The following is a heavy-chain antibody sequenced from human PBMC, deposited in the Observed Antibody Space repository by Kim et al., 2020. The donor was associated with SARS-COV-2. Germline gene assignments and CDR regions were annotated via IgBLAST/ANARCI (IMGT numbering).Heavy chain of an antibody. CDR3: AKLMEQLLLSYYYGMDV. D-gene: IGHD1-26*01. CDR1: GFTFSNYP. CDR2: ISFSGANT. J-gene: IGHJ6*02. V-gene: IGHV3-23*01. Sequence: GGSLRLSCAASGFTFSNYPLVWVRQAPGKGLEWVSAISFSGANTYYADSVKGRFTISRDNSKNTLYMQMNSLRAEDSAIYYCAKLMEQLLLSYYYGMDVWGQGTTVTVSS.